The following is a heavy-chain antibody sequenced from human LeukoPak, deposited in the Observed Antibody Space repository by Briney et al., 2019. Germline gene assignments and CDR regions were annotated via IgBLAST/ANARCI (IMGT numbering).Heavy chain of an antibody. D-gene: IGHD4-17*01. Sequence: SETLSLTCTVSGGSISSGGYYWSWIRQYPGKGLEWIGYIYYSGSTYYNPSLKSRVTISVDTSKNQFSLKLSSVTAADTAVYYCARDLSQDGDYVNAFDIWGQGTMVTVSS. CDR1: GGSISSGGYY. V-gene: IGHV4-31*03. J-gene: IGHJ3*02. CDR2: IYYSGST. CDR3: ARDLSQDGDYVNAFDI.